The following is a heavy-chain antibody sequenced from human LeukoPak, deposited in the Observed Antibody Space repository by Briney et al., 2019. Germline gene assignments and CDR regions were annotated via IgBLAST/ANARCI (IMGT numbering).Heavy chain of an antibody. V-gene: IGHV4-30-4*01. CDR3: AAAPDSSGYYPDY. Sequence: SETLSLTCTVSGGSISSGEYYWRSLRQPPGKGLGWIGYIYYSESTYYNQSLKSRATISVDTSKNQFSLKLSSGTAADAADYYCAAAPDSSGYYPDYWGQGTLVTVSS. J-gene: IGHJ4*02. CDR2: IYYSEST. D-gene: IGHD3-22*01. CDR1: GGSISSGEYY.